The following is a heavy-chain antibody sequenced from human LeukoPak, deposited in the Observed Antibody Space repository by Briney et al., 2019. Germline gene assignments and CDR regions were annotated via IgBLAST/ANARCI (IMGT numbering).Heavy chain of an antibody. CDR2: ISGSGGST. J-gene: IGHJ4*02. V-gene: IGHV3-23*01. Sequence: GGSLRLSCVVSGFTFSSYAMSWVRQAPGKGLEWVSGISGSGGSTYYADSVKGRFTISRENSKNTLYLQMNSLRAEDTAVYYCAKDSAKKYDDYWGQGTLVTVSS. CDR3: AKDSAKKYDDY. CDR1: GFTFSSYA. D-gene: IGHD2/OR15-2a*01.